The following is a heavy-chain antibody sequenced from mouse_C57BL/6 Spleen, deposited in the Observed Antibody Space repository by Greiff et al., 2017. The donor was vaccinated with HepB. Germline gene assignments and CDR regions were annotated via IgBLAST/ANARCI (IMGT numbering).Heavy chain of an antibody. CDR3: ACITTRGPRFAY. CDR2: IDPSDSYT. J-gene: IGHJ3*01. CDR1: GYTFTSYW. V-gene: IGHV1-50*01. Sequence: VQLQQPGAELVKPGASVKLSCKASGYTFTSYWMQWVKQRPGQGLEWIGEIDPSDSYTNYNQKFKGKATLTVDTSSSTAYMQLSSLTSEDSAVYYCACITTRGPRFAYWGQGTLVTVAA. D-gene: IGHD1-1*01.